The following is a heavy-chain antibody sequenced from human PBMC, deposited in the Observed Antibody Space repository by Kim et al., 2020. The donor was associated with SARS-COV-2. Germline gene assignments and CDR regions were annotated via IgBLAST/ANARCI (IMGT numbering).Heavy chain of an antibody. D-gene: IGHD1-1*01. CDR3: ARVSATGIIDY. Sequence: ETLSLTCTVSGGSISSSGYYWGWIRQPPGKGLEWIGSIYHSGSTNYNPSLKSRVTVSVDTAKNQFSLKLSSVTAADTAVYYCARVSATGIIDYWGQGTLVTVSS. V-gene: IGHV4-39*01. J-gene: IGHJ4*02. CDR2: IYHSGST. CDR1: GGSISSSGYY.